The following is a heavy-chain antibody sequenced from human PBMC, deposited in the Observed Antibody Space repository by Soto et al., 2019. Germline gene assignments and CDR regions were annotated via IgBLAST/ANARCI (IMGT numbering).Heavy chain of an antibody. V-gene: IGHV4-59*01. CDR1: GGSISSYY. J-gene: IGHJ6*03. CDR3: ARELQLRFFNYYYYYMDV. CDR2: IYYSGST. D-gene: IGHD3-3*01. Sequence: SETLSLTCTVSGGSISSYYWSWIRQPPGKGLEWIGYIYYSGSTNYNPSLKRRVTISVDTSKNQFSLKLSSVTAADTAVYYCARELQLRFFNYYYYYMDVWGKGTTVTVSS.